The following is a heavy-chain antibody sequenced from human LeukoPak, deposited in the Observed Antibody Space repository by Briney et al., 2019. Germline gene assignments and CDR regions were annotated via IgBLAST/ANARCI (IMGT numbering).Heavy chain of an antibody. Sequence: GGSLRLSCTASGFTFRDYEVNWVRQAPGKGLEWISYISTGGTKHYADSVKGRFTISRDNGKNSLYLQMNSLRAEDTAVYYCACSGYSNYVGYWGQGTLVTVSS. CDR1: GFTFRDYE. D-gene: IGHD2-2*03. V-gene: IGHV3-48*03. CDR3: ACSGYSNYVGY. CDR2: ISTGGTK. J-gene: IGHJ4*02.